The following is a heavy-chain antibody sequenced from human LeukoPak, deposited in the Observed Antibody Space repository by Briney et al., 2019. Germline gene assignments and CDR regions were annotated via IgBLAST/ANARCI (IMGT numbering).Heavy chain of an antibody. Sequence: SETLSLTCTVSGGSISSSSYFWGWIRQPPGKGLEWMGSIFYSGSTYYNPSLNSRVTISIDTSKNQFSLSLKMNSAADEDVYYCTRQMNTVTADYWGQGTLVTVSS. D-gene: IGHD4-17*01. CDR3: TRQMNTVTADY. V-gene: IGHV4-39*01. CDR1: GGSISSSSYF. CDR2: IFYSGST. J-gene: IGHJ4*02.